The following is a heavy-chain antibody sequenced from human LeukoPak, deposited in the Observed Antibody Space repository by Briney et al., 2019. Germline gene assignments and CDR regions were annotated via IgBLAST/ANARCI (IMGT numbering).Heavy chain of an antibody. CDR3: AKDAIVVVVAAIYYDY. J-gene: IGHJ4*02. CDR2: ISYDGSNK. CDR1: GFTFSSYG. D-gene: IGHD2-15*01. V-gene: IGHV3-30*18. Sequence: GRSLRLSCAAPGFTFSSYGMHWVRQAPGKGLEWVAVISYDGSNKYYADSVKGRFTISRDNSKNTLYLQMNSLRAEDTAVYYCAKDAIVVVVAAIYYDYWGQGTLVTVSS.